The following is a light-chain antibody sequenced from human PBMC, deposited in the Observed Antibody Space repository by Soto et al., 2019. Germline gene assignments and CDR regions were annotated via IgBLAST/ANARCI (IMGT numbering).Light chain of an antibody. CDR2: DVS. V-gene: IGKV3-20*01. CDR3: QQYGISPT. CDR1: QSVSSNY. J-gene: IGKJ1*01. Sequence: DIVLTQSPGTLSLSPGERATLSCRSSQSVSSNYLAWYQQKPDQAPRLVIYDVSGRATGIPDRFSGSGSGTAFTLTISRLEPDDSEVYYCQQYGISPTFGQGTKVEIK.